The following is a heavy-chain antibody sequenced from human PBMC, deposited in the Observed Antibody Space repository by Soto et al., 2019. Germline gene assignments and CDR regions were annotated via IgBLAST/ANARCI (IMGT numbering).Heavy chain of an antibody. Sequence: EVQLLESGGGLVQPGGSLRLSCVGSGFFFSSYTMTWVRQAPGKGLEWVSSFSATSENTYYADAVRGRFTISRDNSKNTLFLQMNSLPAEDTAMYYCAKARDQRWVRLPSDYWGQGALVIVSS. CDR3: AKARDQRWVRLPSDY. CDR2: FSATSENT. J-gene: IGHJ4*01. D-gene: IGHD2-2*01. CDR1: GFFFSSYT. V-gene: IGHV3-23*01.